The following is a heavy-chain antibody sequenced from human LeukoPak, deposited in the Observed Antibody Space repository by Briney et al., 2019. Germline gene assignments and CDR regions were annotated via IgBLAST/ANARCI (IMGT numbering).Heavy chain of an antibody. Sequence: GASVKVSCKASGYTFTGYYMHWVRQAPGQGLEWRGWINPNSGGTNYAQKFQGWVTMTRDTSISTAYMELSRLRSDDTAVYYCAREGAHSSSFDYWGQGTLVTVSS. D-gene: IGHD6-6*01. V-gene: IGHV1-2*04. CDR3: AREGAHSSSFDY. CDR2: INPNSGGT. CDR1: GYTFTGYY. J-gene: IGHJ4*02.